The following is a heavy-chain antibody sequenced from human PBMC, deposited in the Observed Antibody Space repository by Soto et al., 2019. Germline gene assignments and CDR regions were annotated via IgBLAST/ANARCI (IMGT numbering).Heavy chain of an antibody. CDR3: AQCYCGRDYYSDCYFDI. D-gene: IGHD2-21*02. Sequence: QITLKESGPTLVKPTQTLTLTCTFSGFSLSTSGVGVGWIRQPPGKALEWLALIYWDDDKRYSPSLKSRLTNTKDTSKNEVVLTKTTMDPVHTATYYSAQCYCGRDYYSDCYFDIWGRGSLVTVSS. V-gene: IGHV2-5*02. CDR2: IYWDDDK. CDR1: GFSLSTSGVG. J-gene: IGHJ2*01.